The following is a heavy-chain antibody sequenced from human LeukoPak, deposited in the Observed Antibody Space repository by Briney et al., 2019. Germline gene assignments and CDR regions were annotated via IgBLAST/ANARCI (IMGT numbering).Heavy chain of an antibody. CDR2: IYHSGST. J-gene: IGHJ4*02. V-gene: IGHV4-4*02. CDR3: ARAQVGATGYYFDY. CDR1: GGSISSSNW. Sequence: SETLSLTCAVSGGSISSSNWWSWVRPPPGKGREWIGEIYHSGSTNYNPSLKSRVTISIDKSKNQFSLKLSSVTAADTAVYYCARAQVGATGYYFDYWGQGTLVTVSS. D-gene: IGHD1-26*01.